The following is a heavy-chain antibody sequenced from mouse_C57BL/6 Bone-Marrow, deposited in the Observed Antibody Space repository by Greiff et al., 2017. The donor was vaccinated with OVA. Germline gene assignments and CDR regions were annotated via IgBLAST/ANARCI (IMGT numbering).Heavy chain of an antibody. J-gene: IGHJ2*01. CDR2: IYPGSGNI. V-gene: IGHV1-76*01. CDR1: GYTFTDYY. Sequence: QVQLQQSGAELVRPGASVKLSCKASGYTFTDYYISWVKQRPGQGLEWIARIYPGSGNIYYNEKFKGKATLTAETSSSTAYLQLSSLTSDDSAVYVCAKSERIRDYFDYWGQGTTLTVSS. CDR3: AKSERIRDYFDY.